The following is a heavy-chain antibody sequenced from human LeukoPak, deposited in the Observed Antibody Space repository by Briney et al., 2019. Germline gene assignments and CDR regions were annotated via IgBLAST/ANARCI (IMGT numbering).Heavy chain of an antibody. CDR1: GYTFTSYG. CDR3: ARDPEREYYYDSKPDY. V-gene: IGHV1-18*01. Sequence: GASVKVSCKASGYTFTSYGISWVRQAPGQGLEWMGWISAYNGNTNYAQKLQGRVTMTTDTSTSTAYMELRSLRSDDTAVYYCARDPEREYYYDSKPDYWGQETLVTVSS. D-gene: IGHD3-22*01. J-gene: IGHJ4*02. CDR2: ISAYNGNT.